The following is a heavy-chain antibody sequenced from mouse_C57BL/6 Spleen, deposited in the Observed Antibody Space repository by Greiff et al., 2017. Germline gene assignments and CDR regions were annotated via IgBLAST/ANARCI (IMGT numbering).Heavy chain of an antibody. V-gene: IGHV5-15*01. CDR2: ISNLAYSI. J-gene: IGHJ4*01. CDR1: GFTFSDYG. CDR3: ARIGGTAMDY. Sequence: EVQVVESGGGLVQPGGSLKLSCAASGFTFSDYGMAWVRQAPRKGPEWVAFISNLAYSIYYADTVTGRFTISRENAKNTLYLEMSSLRSEDTAMYYCARIGGTAMDYWGQGTSVTVSS. D-gene: IGHD2-14*01.